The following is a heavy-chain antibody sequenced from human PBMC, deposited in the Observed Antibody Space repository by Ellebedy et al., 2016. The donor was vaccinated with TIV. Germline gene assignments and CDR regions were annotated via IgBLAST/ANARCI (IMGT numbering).Heavy chain of an antibody. V-gene: IGHV1-24*01. CDR3: ATDPGYSYGYGY. CDR1: GYTLTELS. J-gene: IGHJ4*02. Sequence: AAPVKVSCKVSGYTLTELSMHWVRQAPGKGLEWMGGFDPEDGETIYAQKFQGRVTMTEDTSTDTAYMELSSLRSEDTAVYYCATDPGYSYGYGYWGQGTLVTVSS. D-gene: IGHD5-18*01. CDR2: FDPEDGET.